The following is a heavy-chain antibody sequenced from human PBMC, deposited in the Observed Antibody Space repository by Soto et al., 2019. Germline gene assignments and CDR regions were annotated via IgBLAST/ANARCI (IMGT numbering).Heavy chain of an antibody. J-gene: IGHJ4*02. Sequence: GSLRLSCAASGFTFSSYAMSWVRQAPGKGLEWVSAISGSVRSTYYADSVKGRFTISRDNSKNTLFLQMNSLRAEDTAVYYCAKGEGYYASSGYFYVRSFDHWGQG. CDR1: GFTFSSYA. V-gene: IGHV3-23*01. D-gene: IGHD3-22*01. CDR2: ISGSVRST. CDR3: AKGEGYYASSGYFYVRSFDH.